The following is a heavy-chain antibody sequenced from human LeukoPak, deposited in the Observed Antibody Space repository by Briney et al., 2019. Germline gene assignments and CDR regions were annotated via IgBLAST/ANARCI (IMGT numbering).Heavy chain of an antibody. D-gene: IGHD4-11*01. V-gene: IGHV3-33*01. CDR1: GSPFSGYG. CDR2: AYGDGSSQ. CDR3: ATGGNFYYSH. J-gene: IGHJ1*01. Sequence: GGSLRLSCAASGSPFSGYGMHWVRQAPGKGLEWVAVAYGDGSSQYYADSVKGRFSISKDISKNTLSLQMNSLRAEDTAVYSCATGGNFYYSHWGQGTLVTVAS.